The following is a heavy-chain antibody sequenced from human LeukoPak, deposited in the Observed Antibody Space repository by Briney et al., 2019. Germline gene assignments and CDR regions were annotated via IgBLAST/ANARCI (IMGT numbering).Heavy chain of an antibody. J-gene: IGHJ6*03. CDR1: GYTLTELS. CDR3: ARGSYSTTWTSKNNYYFYYMDV. D-gene: IGHD6-13*01. V-gene: IGHV1-24*01. Sequence: GASVKVSCKVSGYTLTELSMHWVRQAPGKGLEWMGGFDPEDGETIYAQKFQSRVTVAEDTSTDTAYMELTSLRSEDTAVYYCARGSYSTTWTSKNNYYFYYMDVWGKGTTVTISS. CDR2: FDPEDGET.